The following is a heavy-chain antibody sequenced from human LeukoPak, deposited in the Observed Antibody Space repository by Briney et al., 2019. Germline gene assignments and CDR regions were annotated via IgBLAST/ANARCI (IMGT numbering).Heavy chain of an antibody. CDR1: GFTFNSYA. Sequence: GGSLRLSCAASGFTFNSYAMHWVRQAPGKGLEWVSAISDSGAYTYYADSVKGRFTISRDNSKNTLYLQMNSLRVQTPAVYYCANLPNNRYAHPSYLDSWGQGTLVTVSS. D-gene: IGHD2-2*01. J-gene: IGHJ4*02. CDR2: ISDSGAYT. V-gene: IGHV3-23*01. CDR3: ANLPNNRYAHPSYLDS.